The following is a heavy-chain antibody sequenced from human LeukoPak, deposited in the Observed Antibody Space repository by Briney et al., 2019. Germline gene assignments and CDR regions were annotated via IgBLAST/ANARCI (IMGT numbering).Heavy chain of an antibody. CDR1: GFDFDDYV. V-gene: IGHV3-20*04. D-gene: IGHD3-22*01. Sequence: GGSLRLSCAASGFDFDDYVMSWVRQAPGKGLEWVSGINWNGGSRGYADSVKGRFTISRDNAKNSLYLQMNSLRAEDTALYYCARSRHSYDSSGFPHYWGQGTLVTVSS. J-gene: IGHJ4*02. CDR3: ARSRHSYDSSGFPHY. CDR2: INWNGGSR.